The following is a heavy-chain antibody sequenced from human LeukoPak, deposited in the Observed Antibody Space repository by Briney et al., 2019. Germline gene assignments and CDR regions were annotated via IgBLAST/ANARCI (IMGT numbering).Heavy chain of an antibody. CDR3: AHRRLVRGVIINGYAFDI. J-gene: IGHJ3*02. Sequence: VSGPTLVKPTQTLTLTCTFSGFSLSTSGVGVGWIRQPPGKALEWLALIYWDDDKRYSPSLKSRLTITKDTSKNQVVLTMTNMDPVDTATYYCAHRRLVRGVIINGYAFDIWGQGTMVTVSS. CDR1: GFSLSTSGVG. D-gene: IGHD3-10*01. CDR2: IYWDDDK. V-gene: IGHV2-5*02.